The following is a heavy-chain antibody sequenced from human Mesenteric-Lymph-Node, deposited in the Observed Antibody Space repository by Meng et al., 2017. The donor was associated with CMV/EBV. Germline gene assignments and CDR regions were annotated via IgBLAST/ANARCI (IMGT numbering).Heavy chain of an antibody. V-gene: IGHV1-2*02. CDR1: GYTFTGYY. Sequence: ASVKVSCKASGYTFTGYYMHWVRQAPGQGLEWMGWINPNSGGTKSEQKFQGRVTMTRDTSISTAYMELSSLRSEDTAVYYCATPQSDSSGYPFDYWGQGTLVTVSS. CDR3: ATPQSDSSGYPFDY. J-gene: IGHJ4*02. CDR2: INPNSGGT. D-gene: IGHD3-22*01.